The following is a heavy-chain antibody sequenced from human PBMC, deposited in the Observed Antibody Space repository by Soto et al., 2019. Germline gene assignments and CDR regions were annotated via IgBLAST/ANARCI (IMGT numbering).Heavy chain of an antibody. Sequence: QVQLVQSGAEEKKPGASVKVSCKASGYTFTSYAMHWVRQAPGQRLEWMGRINAGNGNTKYSQKFQGRVTVTRDTSASTAYMELSSLRSEDTAVYYCARDRSGGSWSYFDYWGQGTLVTVSS. D-gene: IGHD2-15*01. J-gene: IGHJ4*02. CDR1: GYTFTSYA. CDR2: INAGNGNT. CDR3: ARDRSGGSWSYFDY. V-gene: IGHV1-3*05.